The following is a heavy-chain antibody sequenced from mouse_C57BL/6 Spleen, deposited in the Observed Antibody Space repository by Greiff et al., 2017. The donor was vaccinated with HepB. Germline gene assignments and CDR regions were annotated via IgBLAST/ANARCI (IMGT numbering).Heavy chain of an antibody. D-gene: IGHD2-4*01. V-gene: IGHV1-80*01. CDR2: IYPGDGDT. Sequence: QVQLQQSGAELVKPGASVKISCKASGYAFSSYWMNWVKQRPGKGLEWIGQIYPGDGDTNYNGKFKGKATLTADKSSSTAYMQLSSLTSEDSAVYFCARQASEYDGDWFAYWGQGTLVTVSA. CDR3: ARQASEYDGDWFAY. CDR1: GYAFSSYW. J-gene: IGHJ3*01.